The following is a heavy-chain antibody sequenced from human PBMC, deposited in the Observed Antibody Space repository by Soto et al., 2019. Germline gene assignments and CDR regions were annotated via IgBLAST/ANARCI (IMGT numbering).Heavy chain of an antibody. Sequence: EVQLLESGGGLVQPGGSLRLSCAASGFTFNNYAMTWVRQAPGKGLEWVSAISGGGDTTSYADSVKGRFTVSRDGSKNTLYLQMSSLRAEDTAIYYCAKGRGGSGSLNPRVDFWGQGTLVTVSS. CDR2: ISGGGDTT. CDR1: GFTFNNYA. J-gene: IGHJ4*02. V-gene: IGHV3-23*01. D-gene: IGHD3-10*01. CDR3: AKGRGGSGSLNPRVDF.